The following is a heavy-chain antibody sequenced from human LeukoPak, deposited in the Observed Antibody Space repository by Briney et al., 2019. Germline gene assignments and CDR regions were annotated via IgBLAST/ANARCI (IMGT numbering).Heavy chain of an antibody. CDR2: IYYSGTT. V-gene: IGHV4-59*02. D-gene: IGHD6-6*01. CDR3: ATGSRSSTSDAFDI. J-gene: IGHJ3*02. CDR1: GGSVTSYY. Sequence: PSETLPLTCTVSGGSVTSYYWTWFRQPPWKGLEWIGFIYYSGTTDYNPSLKSRVTMSVDTSTNQVSLELISVTAVDTAVYYCATGSRSSTSDAFDIWGQGTLVAVSS.